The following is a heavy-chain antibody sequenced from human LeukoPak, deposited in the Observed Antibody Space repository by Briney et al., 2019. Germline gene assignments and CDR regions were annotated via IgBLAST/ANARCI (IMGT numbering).Heavy chain of an antibody. V-gene: IGHV1-18*01. CDR2: ISAYNGKT. CDR1: GYTFINYG. D-gene: IGHD6-13*01. J-gene: IGHJ4*02. CDR3: ARDRSSSDY. Sequence: ASVKVSCKASGYTFINYGISWVRQAPGQGLEWMGWISAYNGKTDYAQKFQGRVTVTTDTSTSTVYMELKSLRFDDTAVYYCARDRSSSDYWGQGTLLTLSS.